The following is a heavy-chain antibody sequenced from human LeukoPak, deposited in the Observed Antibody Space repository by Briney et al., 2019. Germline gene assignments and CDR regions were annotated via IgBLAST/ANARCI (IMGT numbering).Heavy chain of an antibody. CDR1: GGSISSYY. CDR2: IYYSGST. CDR3: ARHALLGFDAFDI. J-gene: IGHJ3*02. D-gene: IGHD3-16*01. Sequence: SETLSLTCTVSGGSISSYYWSWIRQPPGKGLEWIGYIYYSGSTNYNPSLKGRVTISVDTSKNQFSLKLSSVTAADTAVYYCARHALLGFDAFDIWGQGTMVTVSS. V-gene: IGHV4-59*08.